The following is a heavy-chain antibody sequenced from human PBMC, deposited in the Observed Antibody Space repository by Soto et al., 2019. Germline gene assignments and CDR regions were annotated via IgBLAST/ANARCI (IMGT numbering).Heavy chain of an antibody. D-gene: IGHD3-22*01. V-gene: IGHV3-15*07. Sequence: PGGSLRLSCAASGFPFSNAWMNWVRQAPGKGLEWVGRIKSKTDGGTTDYAAPVKGRFTISRDDSKNTLYLQMNSLKTEDTAVYYCTTAHYYDSSGYSRHDYWGQGTLVTVSS. CDR3: TTAHYYDSSGYSRHDY. J-gene: IGHJ4*02. CDR1: GFPFSNAW. CDR2: IKSKTDGGTT.